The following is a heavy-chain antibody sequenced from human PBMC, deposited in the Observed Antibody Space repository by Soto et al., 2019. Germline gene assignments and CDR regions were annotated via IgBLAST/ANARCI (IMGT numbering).Heavy chain of an antibody. CDR1: GGSFSGYY. CDR2: INHSRST. Sequence: QVQLQQWGAGLLKPSETLSLTCAVYGGSFSGYYWSWIRQPPGKGLEWMGEINHSRSTNNNPSLKSRVTISVDTSKNQFSLKLSSVTAADTAVYYCARGWGRIFDYWGQGTLVTVSS. D-gene: IGHD7-27*01. J-gene: IGHJ4*02. CDR3: ARGWGRIFDY. V-gene: IGHV4-34*01.